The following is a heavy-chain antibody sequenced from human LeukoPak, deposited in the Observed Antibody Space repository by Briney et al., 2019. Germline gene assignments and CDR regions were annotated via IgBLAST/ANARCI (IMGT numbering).Heavy chain of an antibody. CDR3: ARQRHSSGRRFDY. CDR1: GGSISPYY. J-gene: IGHJ4*02. CDR2: IYYSGTT. D-gene: IGHD6-19*01. Sequence: PSETLSLTCTVSGGSISPYYWSWIRQPPGKGLEWIGYIYYSGTTKYNPSLESRVTISVDTSKNQFSLSLTSVTAADTAVYYCARQRHSSGRRFDYWGQGTLVTVSS. V-gene: IGHV4-59*01.